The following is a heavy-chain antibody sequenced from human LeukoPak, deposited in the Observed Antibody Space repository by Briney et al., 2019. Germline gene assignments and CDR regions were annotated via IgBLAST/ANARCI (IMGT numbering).Heavy chain of an antibody. Sequence: GGSLRLSCAASGFAFSSYWMSWVRQAPGKGLEWVGHIKEDGSQIDYVDSVKGRFTISRDNARNSLYLQLSSLRADDTAMYYCARAHWYFDYWGRGTLVIVSS. V-gene: IGHV3-7*04. CDR3: ARAHWYFDY. CDR1: GFAFSSYW. CDR2: IKEDGSQI. J-gene: IGHJ2*01.